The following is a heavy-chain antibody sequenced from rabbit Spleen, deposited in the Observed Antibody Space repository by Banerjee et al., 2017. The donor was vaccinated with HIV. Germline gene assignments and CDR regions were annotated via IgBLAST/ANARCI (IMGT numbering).Heavy chain of an antibody. CDR2: IYAGSPGST. CDR3: ARDLTDVIGWNFGW. J-gene: IGHJ4*01. Sequence: QSLEESVGDPVKPGASLTLTCTASGFSFSSSDYMCWVRQTPGKGLEWITCIYAGSPGSTAYASWAKGRFTISKASSTTVPLQVTSLTAADTATYFCARDLTDVIGWNFGWWGPGTLVTVS. CDR1: GFSFSSSDY. D-gene: IGHD1-1*01. V-gene: IGHV1S40*01.